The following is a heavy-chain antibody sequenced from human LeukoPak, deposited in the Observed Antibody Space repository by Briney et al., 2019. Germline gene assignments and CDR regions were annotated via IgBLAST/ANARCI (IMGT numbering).Heavy chain of an antibody. CDR3: AKDLSWWVTVDY. CDR1: GFAVRGNA. CDR2: VGGDEKT. V-gene: IGHV3-23*01. D-gene: IGHD2-21*02. J-gene: IGHJ4*02. Sequence: PGGSLRLSCAASGFAVRGNAMSWVRQAPGRGLEWVSGVGGDEKTHYADSVRGRFTISRDNSKNTVFLQMNSLRVEDTAVYYCAKDLSWWVTVDYWGQGALVTVSS.